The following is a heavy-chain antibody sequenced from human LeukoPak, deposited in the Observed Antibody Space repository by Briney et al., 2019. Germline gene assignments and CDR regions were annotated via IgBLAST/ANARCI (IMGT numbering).Heavy chain of an antibody. CDR1: GGSISSYY. J-gene: IGHJ6*03. CDR3: ARGRTPGGYDFWSGRRYYYMDV. Sequence: PSETLSLTCTVSGGSISSYYWSWIRQPPGKGLEWIGSIYYSGSTYYNPSLKGRVTISVDTSKNQFSLKLSSVTAADTAVYYCARGRTPGGYDFWSGRRYYYMDVWGKGTTVTVSS. V-gene: IGHV4-39*07. CDR2: IYYSGST. D-gene: IGHD3-3*01.